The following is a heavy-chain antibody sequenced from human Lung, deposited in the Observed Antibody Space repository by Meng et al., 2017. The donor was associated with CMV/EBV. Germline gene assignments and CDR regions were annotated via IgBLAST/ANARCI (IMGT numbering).Heavy chain of an antibody. J-gene: IGHJ6*02. CDR2: ISYDGSNK. CDR1: GFTFSSYA. Sequence: SCAGSGFTFSSYAMHWVRQAPGKGLEWVAVISYDGSNKYYADSVKGRFTISRDNSKNTLYLQMNSLRAEDTAVYYCARDSRGSWYYSHGDYYFGMDVWXQGTTVTVSS. V-gene: IGHV3-30-3*01. D-gene: IGHD6-13*01. CDR3: ARDSRGSWYYSHGDYYFGMDV.